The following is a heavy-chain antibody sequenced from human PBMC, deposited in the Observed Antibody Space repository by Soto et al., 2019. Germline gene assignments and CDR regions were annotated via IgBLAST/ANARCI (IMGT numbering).Heavy chain of an antibody. Sequence: SVQVSCKASGGTLRSYAISWVRQAPGQGLEWMGGIIPIFGTANYAQKFQGRVTITADESTSTAYMELSSLRSEDTAVYYCARLYLGNAFDIWGQGTMVTVSS. V-gene: IGHV1-69*13. D-gene: IGHD3-16*02. J-gene: IGHJ3*02. CDR1: GGTLRSYA. CDR3: ARLYLGNAFDI. CDR2: IIPIFGTA.